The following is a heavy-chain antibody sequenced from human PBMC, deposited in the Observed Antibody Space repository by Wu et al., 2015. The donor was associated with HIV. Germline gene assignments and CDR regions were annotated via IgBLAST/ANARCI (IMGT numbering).Heavy chain of an antibody. V-gene: IGHV1-2*02. D-gene: IGHD5-12*01. CDR1: GGSFRSQP. Sequence: QVQLVQSGAEVKKPGSSVKVSCKTSGGSFRSQPISWVRQAPGQGLEWMGWINPDSGGTNYAQKFQGRVTMTRDTSISTVYMELSRLRSDDTAVYYCARGGYSGYGSFHPSSGLFDPWGQGTLVTVSS. J-gene: IGHJ5*02. CDR3: ARGGYSGYGSFHPSSGLFDP. CDR2: INPDSGGT.